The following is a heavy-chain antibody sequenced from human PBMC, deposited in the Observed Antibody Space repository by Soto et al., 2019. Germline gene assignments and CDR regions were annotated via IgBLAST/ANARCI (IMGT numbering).Heavy chain of an antibody. V-gene: IGHV1-18*01. J-gene: IGHJ4*02. CDR2: ISAYNGNT. CDR3: ARVEDIVVVQAAIDHHFDY. CDR1: GYTFTSYG. D-gene: IGHD2-2*01. Sequence: QVQLVQSGAEVKKPGASVKVSCKASGYTFTSYGISWVRQAPGQGLEWMGWISAYNGNTNYAQKLQGRVTMTTDTSTSKAYMGLSGLRSDDTAVYSCARVEDIVVVQAAIDHHFDYWGQGALVTVSS.